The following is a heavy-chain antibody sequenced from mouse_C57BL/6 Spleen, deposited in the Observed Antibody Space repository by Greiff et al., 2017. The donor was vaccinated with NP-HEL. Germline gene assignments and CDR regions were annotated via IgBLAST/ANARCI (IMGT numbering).Heavy chain of an antibody. Sequence: VKLMESGAELARPGASVKLSCKASGYTFTSYTMHWVKQRPGQGLEWIGYINPSSGYTKYNEKFKDKATLTADKSSSTAYMQLSSLTSEDSAVYYGARNSPWGYGYDGPEAYWGQGTLVTVSA. CDR3: ARNSPWGYGYDGPEAY. D-gene: IGHD2-2*01. J-gene: IGHJ3*01. CDR2: INPSSGYT. V-gene: IGHV1-4*01. CDR1: GYTFTSYT.